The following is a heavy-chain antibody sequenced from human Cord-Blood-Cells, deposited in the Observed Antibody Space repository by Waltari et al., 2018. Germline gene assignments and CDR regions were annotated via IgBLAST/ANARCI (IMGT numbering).Heavy chain of an antibody. J-gene: IGHJ4*02. Sequence: YTFTGYYMHWVRQAPGQGLEWMGWINPNSGGTNYAQKFQGRVTMTRDTSISTAYMELSRLRSDDTAVYYCACLGYCSSTSCYDYWGQGTLVTVSS. V-gene: IGHV1-2*02. CDR3: ACLGYCSSTSCYDY. CDR1: YTFTGYY. CDR2: INPNSGGT. D-gene: IGHD2-2*01.